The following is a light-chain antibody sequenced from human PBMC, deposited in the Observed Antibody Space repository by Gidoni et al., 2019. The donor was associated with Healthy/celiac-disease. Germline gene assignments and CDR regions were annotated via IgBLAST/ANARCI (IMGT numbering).Light chain of an antibody. CDR1: QKVSSF. CDR2: DAS. CDR3: QQRSNWPRCT. J-gene: IGKJ3*01. V-gene: IGKV3-11*01. Sequence: EIVLTHSPAPLSLSPGERATLSCRASQKVSSFLAWYQQKPGQDPRILIYDASNRATGIPARFSGSGAGTNFTLTISSLEPEDFVVYYCQQRSNWPRCTFGPGTKVDIK.